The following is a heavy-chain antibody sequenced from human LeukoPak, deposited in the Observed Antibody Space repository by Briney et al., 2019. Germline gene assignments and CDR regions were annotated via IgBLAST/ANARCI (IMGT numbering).Heavy chain of an antibody. V-gene: IGHV1-69*13. CDR1: GYTFTSYD. CDR2: IIPIFGTA. CDR3: ARDRAYYYGSGSYDY. J-gene: IGHJ4*02. Sequence: SVKVSCKASGYTFTSYDINWVRQAPGQGLEWMGGIIPIFGTANYAQKFQGRVTITADESTSTAYMELSSLRSEDTAVYYCARDRAYYYGSGSYDYWGQGTLVTVSS. D-gene: IGHD3-10*01.